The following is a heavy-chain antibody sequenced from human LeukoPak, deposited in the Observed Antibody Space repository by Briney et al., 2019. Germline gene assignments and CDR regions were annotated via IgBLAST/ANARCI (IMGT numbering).Heavy chain of an antibody. J-gene: IGHJ5*01. CDR1: GFSFRTYW. V-gene: IGHV3-7*01. D-gene: IGHD3-16*01. CDR2: LSPEGSDK. Sequence: GGSLRLSCAASGFSFRTYWMTWVRQAPGKGLEWVANLSPEGSDKFYVDSVKGRFTIFRDNAKSSVYLQMSSLRVEDTAVYYCARDAYTSASDSWGQGTLVSVSS. CDR3: ARDAYTSASDS.